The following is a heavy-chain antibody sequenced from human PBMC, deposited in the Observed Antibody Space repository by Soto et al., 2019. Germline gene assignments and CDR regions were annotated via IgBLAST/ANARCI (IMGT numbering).Heavy chain of an antibody. CDR1: GFTFSTYS. D-gene: IGHD5-18*01. CDR3: AXVAGTDMVLYMDV. J-gene: IGHJ6*03. Sequence: EVQLVESGGGLVKPGGSLRLSCAASGFTFSTYSMNWVRQAPGKGLEWVSSISSSSTYIYYADSVKGRFTISRDNAKXXXXXXXXXXXXXXXXXXXXAXVAGTDMVLYMDVWGKGTTVTVSS. CDR2: ISSSSTYI. V-gene: IGHV3-21*01.